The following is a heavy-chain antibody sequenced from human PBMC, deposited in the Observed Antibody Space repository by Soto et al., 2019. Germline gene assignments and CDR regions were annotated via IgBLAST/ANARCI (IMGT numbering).Heavy chain of an antibody. D-gene: IGHD2-21*02. J-gene: IGHJ4*02. Sequence: QVQLVQSGAEEKKPGASVKVSCKASGYTFTGYAMHWVRQAPGQRLEWMGWINAGNGNTKYSQKFQGRVTITRDTSAGEAYTELSSLSSEDTAVYYCARAVAVTADFDYWGQGTLVTVSS. CDR1: GYTFTGYA. V-gene: IGHV1-3*05. CDR3: ARAVAVTADFDY. CDR2: INAGNGNT.